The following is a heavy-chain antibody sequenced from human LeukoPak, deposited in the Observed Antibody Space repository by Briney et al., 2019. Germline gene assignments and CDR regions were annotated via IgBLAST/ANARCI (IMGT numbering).Heavy chain of an antibody. Sequence: GGSLRLSCAASGFTVSSNYMSWVRRAPGKGLEWVSVIYSGGSTYYADSVKGRFTISRDNSKNTLYLQMNSLRAEDTAVYYCARDRSRYYYDSSGYYIWGQGTLVTVSS. CDR1: GFTVSSNY. CDR3: ARDRSRYYYDSSGYYI. D-gene: IGHD3-22*01. V-gene: IGHV3-66*01. J-gene: IGHJ4*02. CDR2: IYSGGST.